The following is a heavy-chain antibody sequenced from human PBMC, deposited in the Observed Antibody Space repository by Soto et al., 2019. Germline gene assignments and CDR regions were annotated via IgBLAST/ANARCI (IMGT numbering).Heavy chain of an antibody. CDR2: IYYSGST. J-gene: IGHJ4*02. D-gene: IGHD5-18*01. V-gene: IGHV4-39*01. CDR1: GGSISSSSYY. Sequence: SETLSLTCTVSGGSISSSSYYWGWIRQPPGKGLEWIGSIYYSGSTYYNPSLKSRVTISVDTSKNQFSLKLSSVTAADTAVYYCARHAEDTAMDSFDYWGQGTLVTVSS. CDR3: ARHAEDTAMDSFDY.